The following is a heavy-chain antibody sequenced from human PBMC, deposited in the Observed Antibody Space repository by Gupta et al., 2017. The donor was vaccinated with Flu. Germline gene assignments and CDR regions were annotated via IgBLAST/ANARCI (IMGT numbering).Heavy chain of an antibody. Sequence: QLQLQESGPGLVKPSETLSLTCTVSGGSISSSSYYWGWIRQPPGKGLEWIGSIYYSGSTYYNPSLKSQVTISVDTSKNQFSLKLSSVTAADTAVYYCASTPLIAVLESWFDPWGQGTLVTVSS. J-gene: IGHJ5*02. CDR3: ASTPLIAVLESWFDP. CDR2: IYYSGST. V-gene: IGHV4-39*01. D-gene: IGHD6-19*01. CDR1: GGSISSSSYY.